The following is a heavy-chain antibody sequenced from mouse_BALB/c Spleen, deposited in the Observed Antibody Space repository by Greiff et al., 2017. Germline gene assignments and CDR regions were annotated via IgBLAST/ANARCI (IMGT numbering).Heavy chain of an antibody. J-gene: IGHJ1*01. Sequence: EVQLQQSGTVLARPGASVKMSCKASGYSFTSYWMHWVKQRPGQGLEWIGAIYPGNSDTSYNQKFKGKAKLTAVTSASTAYMELSSLTNEDSAVYYCTRLYYRYWYFDVWGAGTTVTVSS. CDR1: GYSFTSYW. CDR3: TRLYYRYWYFDV. D-gene: IGHD2-14*01. CDR2: IYPGNSDT. V-gene: IGHV1-5*01.